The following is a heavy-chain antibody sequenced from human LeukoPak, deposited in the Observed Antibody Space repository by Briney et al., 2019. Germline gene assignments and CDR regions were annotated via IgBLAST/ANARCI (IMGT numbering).Heavy chain of an antibody. J-gene: IGHJ4*02. CDR2: IYYSGST. V-gene: IGHV4-39*07. CDR3: ARDGYSGNDGL. Sequence: SETLSLTCTVSGGSISSSSYYWGWIRQPPGKGLEWIGSIYYSGSTYYNPSLKSRVTISVDTSKNQFSLKLGSVTAADTAVYYCARDGYSGNDGLWGQGTLVTVSS. CDR1: GGSISSSSYY. D-gene: IGHD5-12*01.